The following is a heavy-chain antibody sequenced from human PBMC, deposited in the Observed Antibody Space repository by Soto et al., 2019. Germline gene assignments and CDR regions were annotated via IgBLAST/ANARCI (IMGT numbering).Heavy chain of an antibody. CDR2: IYYSGST. Sequence: SATLSLTCTPSTPSISSTNYTWGWIRQPPGKGLEWIGNIYYSGSTYYNPSLKSRVTISVDTSKNQFSLQLSSVTAADTAVYYCARGYVDAPYYGSGSYTFDYWGQGTLVTVS. V-gene: IGHV4-39*07. CDR1: TPSISSTNYT. J-gene: IGHJ4*02. D-gene: IGHD3-10*01. CDR3: ARGYVDAPYYGSGSYTFDY.